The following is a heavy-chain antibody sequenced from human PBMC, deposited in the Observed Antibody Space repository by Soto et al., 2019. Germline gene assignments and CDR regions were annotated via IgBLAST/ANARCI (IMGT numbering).Heavy chain of an antibody. CDR1: GFTFSSYA. J-gene: IGHJ4*02. V-gene: IGHV3-23*01. D-gene: IGHD3-10*01. CDR2: ITYSGDST. CDR3: AKDQLRIMIRGIIPGI. Sequence: GGSLRLSCAASGFTFSSYAMSWVRQAPGKGLEWVSAITYSGDSTNYADSVKGRFTISRDNSKNTLYLQMNSLRAEDTAVYYCAKDQLRIMIRGIIPGIWGQGTLVTVSS.